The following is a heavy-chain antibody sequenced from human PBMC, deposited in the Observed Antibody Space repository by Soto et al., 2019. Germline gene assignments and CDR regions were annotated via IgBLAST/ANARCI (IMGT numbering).Heavy chain of an antibody. CDR1: GGSISSYY. J-gene: IGHJ6*02. D-gene: IGHD3-3*01. CDR3: ARLRFLEWLSESAHYGMAA. CDR2: IYYSGST. Sequence: SETLSLTCTVSGGSISSYYWSWIRQPPGKGLEWIGYIYYSGSTNYNPSLKSRVTISVDTSKNQFSLKLSSVTAADTAVYYCARLRFLEWLSESAHYGMAAWGQGTTITVS. V-gene: IGHV4-59*01.